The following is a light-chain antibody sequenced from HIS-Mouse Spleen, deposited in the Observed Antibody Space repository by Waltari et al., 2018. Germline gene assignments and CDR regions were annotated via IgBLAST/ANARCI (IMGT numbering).Light chain of an antibody. J-gene: IGLJ2*01. CDR3: YSTDSSGNHRV. CDR2: EDS. Sequence: SYELTQPPSVSVSPGQTASITCPGNSLPKKSASWYQQKSGQAPVLVIYEDSKRPSGIPERFSGSSSGTMATLTISGAQVEDEADYYCYSTDSSGNHRVFGGGTKLTVL. CDR1: SLPKKS. V-gene: IGLV3-10*01.